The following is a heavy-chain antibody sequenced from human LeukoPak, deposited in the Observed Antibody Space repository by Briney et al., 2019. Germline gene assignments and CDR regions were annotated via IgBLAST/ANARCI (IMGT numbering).Heavy chain of an antibody. CDR2: ISGSGGST. CDR1: GFSFSTYA. J-gene: IGHJ4*02. CDR3: ARKSGYGDY. Sequence: PGGSLRLSCAASGFSFSTYAMNWVRQAPGKGLEWVSVISGSGGSTYYADSVKGRLTISRANFKNTLYLQMNSLRAEDTAVYYCARKSGYGDYWGQGTLVTVSS. D-gene: IGHD5-12*01. V-gene: IGHV3-23*01.